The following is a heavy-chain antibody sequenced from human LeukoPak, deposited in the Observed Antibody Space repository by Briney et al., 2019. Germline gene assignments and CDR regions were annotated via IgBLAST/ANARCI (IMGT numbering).Heavy chain of an antibody. CDR1: GYTITGYY. CDR2: INPNSGGT. Sequence: ASVKVSCKASGYTITGYYMHWVRQAPGQGLEWMGWINPNSGGTNYAQKFQGRVTMTRDTSISTAYMELSRLRSDDTAVYYCARVIYDSSGLLDYWGQGTLVTVSS. J-gene: IGHJ4*02. D-gene: IGHD3-22*01. V-gene: IGHV1-2*02. CDR3: ARVIYDSSGLLDY.